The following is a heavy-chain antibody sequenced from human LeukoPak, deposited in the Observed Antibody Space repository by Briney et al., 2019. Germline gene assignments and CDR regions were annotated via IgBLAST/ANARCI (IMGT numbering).Heavy chain of an antibody. J-gene: IGHJ4*02. D-gene: IGHD3-16*01. Sequence: GRSLRLSCAASGFTFSSYGMHWVRQAPGKGPEWVAVISYDGNNKFYADSVKGRFTISRDNSKNTLYLQMNSLRAEDTAVYYCAKDHYNYIWGTYEFDHWGQGTLVTVSS. CDR1: GFTFSSYG. CDR3: AKDHYNYIWGTYEFDH. V-gene: IGHV3-30*18. CDR2: ISYDGNNK.